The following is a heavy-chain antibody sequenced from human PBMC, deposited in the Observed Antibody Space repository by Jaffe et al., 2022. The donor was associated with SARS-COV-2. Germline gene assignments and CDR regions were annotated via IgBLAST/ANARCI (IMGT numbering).Heavy chain of an antibody. V-gene: IGHV5-51*01. D-gene: IGHD6-13*01. J-gene: IGHJ6*02. CDR2: IYPGDSDT. CDR3: ARLCCAAAPVSGMDV. Sequence: EVQLVQSGAEVKKPGESLKISCKGSGYSFTSYWIGWVRQMPGKGLEWMGIIYPGDSDTRYSPSFQGQVTISADKSISTAYLQWSSLKASDTAMYYCARLCCAAAPVSGMDVWGQGTTVTVSS. CDR1: GYSFTSYW.